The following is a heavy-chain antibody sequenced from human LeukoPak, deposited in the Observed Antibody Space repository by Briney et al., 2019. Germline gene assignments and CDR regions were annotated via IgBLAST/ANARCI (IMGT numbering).Heavy chain of an antibody. J-gene: IGHJ5*02. CDR3: ARETVARNWFDP. V-gene: IGHV3-11*04. Sequence: GGSLTLSCAASGFTFSDYQMNWIRQAPGKGLEWVSYISSSGSTIYYADSVKGRFTTSRDNAKNSLYLQMNSLRAEDTAVYYCARETVARNWFDPWGQGTLVTVSS. D-gene: IGHD6-19*01. CDR2: ISSSGSTI. CDR1: GFTFSDYQ.